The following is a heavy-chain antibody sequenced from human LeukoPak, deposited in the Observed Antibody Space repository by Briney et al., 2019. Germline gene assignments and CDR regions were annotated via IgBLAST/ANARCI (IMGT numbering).Heavy chain of an antibody. CDR3: ARGSGSSWYFYFDY. Sequence: SETLSLTCTVSGYSISSGYYWGWIRQPPGKGLEWIGSIYHSGSTYYNPSLKSRVTISVDTSKNQFSLKLSSVTAADTALYYCARGSGSSWYFYFDYWGQGTLVTVSS. D-gene: IGHD6-13*01. CDR1: GYSISSGYY. V-gene: IGHV4-38-2*02. CDR2: IYHSGST. J-gene: IGHJ4*02.